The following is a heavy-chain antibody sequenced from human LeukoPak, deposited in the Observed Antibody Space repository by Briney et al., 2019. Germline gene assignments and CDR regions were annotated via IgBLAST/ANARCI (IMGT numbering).Heavy chain of an antibody. J-gene: IGHJ6*03. D-gene: IGHD3-22*01. CDR1: GGSFSGYY. Sequence: SETLSLTCAVYGGSFSGYYWSWIRQPPGKGLEWIGEINHNGSTNYNPSLKSRVTISVDTSKNQFSLKLSSVTAADTAVYYCARGRGYYDSSGYYRYYYYMDVWGKGTTVTVSS. CDR3: ARGRGYYDSSGYYRYYYYMDV. V-gene: IGHV4-34*01. CDR2: INHNGST.